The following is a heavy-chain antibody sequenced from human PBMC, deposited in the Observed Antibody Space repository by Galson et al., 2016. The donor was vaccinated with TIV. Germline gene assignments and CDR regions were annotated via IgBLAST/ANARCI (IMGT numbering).Heavy chain of an antibody. CDR2: INPSGGST. CDR3: ARDGEVGSSDYDH. J-gene: IGHJ4*02. D-gene: IGHD3-22*01. Sequence: SVKVSCKASGYTFTGYFIHWVRQAPGQGLEWMGIINPSGGSTSYAQKFQGRVTVTRVTSTSTVYMELSSLRSEDTAVYYCARDGEVGSSDYDHWGQGTLVSVSP. V-gene: IGHV1-46*01. CDR1: GYTFTGYF.